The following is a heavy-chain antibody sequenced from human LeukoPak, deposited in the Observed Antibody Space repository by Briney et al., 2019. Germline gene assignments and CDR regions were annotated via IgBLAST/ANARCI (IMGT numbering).Heavy chain of an antibody. J-gene: IGHJ5*02. Sequence: PGGSLRLSCAASGFTFDDYAMHWVRQAPGKGLEWVSGISWNSGSIGYADSVKGRFTISRDNAKNSLYLQMNSLRAEDTAVYYCAKDLACSGGSCNPFDPWGQGTLVTVSS. D-gene: IGHD2-15*01. V-gene: IGHV3-9*01. CDR1: GFTFDDYA. CDR3: AKDLACSGGSCNPFDP. CDR2: ISWNSGSI.